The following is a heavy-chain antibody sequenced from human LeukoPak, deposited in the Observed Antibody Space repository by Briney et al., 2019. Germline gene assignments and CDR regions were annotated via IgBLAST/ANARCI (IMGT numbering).Heavy chain of an antibody. V-gene: IGHV3-9*01. CDR3: AKDRH. CDR2: ISWNSGSI. Sequence: PGRSLRLSCAASGFTFDDYAMHWVRQAPGKGLGWVSGISWNSGSIGYADSVKGRFTISRDNAKNSLYLQMNSLRAEDTALYYCAKDRHWGQGTLVTVSS. J-gene: IGHJ4*02. CDR1: GFTFDDYA.